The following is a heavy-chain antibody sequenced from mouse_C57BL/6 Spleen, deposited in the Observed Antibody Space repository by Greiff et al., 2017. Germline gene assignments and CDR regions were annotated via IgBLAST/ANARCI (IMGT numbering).Heavy chain of an antibody. J-gene: IGHJ4*01. CDR2: INPGSGGT. CDR1: GYAFTNYL. D-gene: IGHD1-1*01. Sequence: QVQLQQSGAELVRPGTSVKVSCKASGYAFTNYLIEWVKQRPGQGLEWIGVINPGSGGTNYNEKFKGKATLTADKSSSTAYMQLSSLTSEDSAVYFCARSDNYGENAMGYWGQGTSVTVSS. V-gene: IGHV1-54*01. CDR3: ARSDNYGENAMGY.